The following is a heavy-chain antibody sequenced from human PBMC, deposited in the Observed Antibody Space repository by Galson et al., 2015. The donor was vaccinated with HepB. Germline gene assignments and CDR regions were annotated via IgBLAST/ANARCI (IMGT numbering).Heavy chain of an antibody. CDR2: ICGDGGNT. V-gene: IGHV1-18*01. Sequence: SLRVSCAASGFTFTTYGIRWVRQAPGQGLEWMGWICGDGGNTNYAQNVKGRFTMTTDKSKNTAYMELKSLRSDDTAVHYCASALENTDGGSSLDYWGQGTLVTVSS. CDR1: GFTFTTYG. J-gene: IGHJ4*01. D-gene: IGHD1-1*01. CDR3: ASALENTDGGSSLDY.